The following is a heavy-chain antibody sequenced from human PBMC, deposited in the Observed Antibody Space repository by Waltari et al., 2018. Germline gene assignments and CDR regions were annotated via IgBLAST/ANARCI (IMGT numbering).Heavy chain of an antibody. CDR2: IYTSGST. Sequence: VQLQESGPGLVKPSETLSLTCTVSGGSIRSYYWSWIRQPAGKGLEWIGRIYTSGSTNYNPSLKSRVTMSLDTSRNQISLELSSVTAADTAVYYCARGDGYDILTAAGTFNYWGQGTLVTVSS. D-gene: IGHD3-9*01. V-gene: IGHV4-4*07. CDR1: GGSIRSYY. J-gene: IGHJ4*02. CDR3: ARGDGYDILTAAGTFNY.